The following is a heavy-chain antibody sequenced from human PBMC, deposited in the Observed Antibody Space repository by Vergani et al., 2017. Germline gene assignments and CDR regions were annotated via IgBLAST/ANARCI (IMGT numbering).Heavy chain of an antibody. J-gene: IGHJ3*02. Sequence: QVQLQESGPGLVKPSETLSLTCTVSGGSISSYYWSWIRQPPAKGLEWIGYIYYSGSTNYNPSLKSRVTISVDTSKNQFSLKLSSVTAADTAVYYCARVERSGWSRGDAFDIWGQGTMVTVSS. CDR3: ARVERSGWSRGDAFDI. CDR2: IYYSGST. D-gene: IGHD6-19*01. CDR1: GGSISSYY. V-gene: IGHV4-59*01.